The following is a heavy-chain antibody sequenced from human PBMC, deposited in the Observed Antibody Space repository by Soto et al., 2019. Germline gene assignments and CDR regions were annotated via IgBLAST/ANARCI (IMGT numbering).Heavy chain of an antibody. CDR2: INNIGATT. V-gene: IGHV3-64*04. D-gene: IGHD1-26*01. CDR3: AKWELLPRGSWFDP. J-gene: IGHJ5*02. Sequence: GGSLRLSCSGSGFTFSSFSMQWVRQAPGKGLEYVSAINNIGATTVYADSVKGRFTTSRDNSKNTVYLQMNSLRAEDTAVYYCAKWELLPRGSWFDPWGQGTLVTVSS. CDR1: GFTFSSFS.